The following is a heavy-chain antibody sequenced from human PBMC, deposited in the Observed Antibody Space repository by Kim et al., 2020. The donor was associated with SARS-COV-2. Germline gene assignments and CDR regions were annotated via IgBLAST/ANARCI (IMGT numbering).Heavy chain of an antibody. CDR1: GGSFSNYY. J-gene: IGHJ4*02. D-gene: IGHD6-19*01. Sequence: SETLSLTCTVSGGSFSNYYWGWIRQPPGKGLDWIGYIYYSGSTNYNPSLKSRVTISVDTSKNQFSLKLYSVTAADTAVYYCARDIGGRRRLAGYYYWGQGTLVTVSS. V-gene: IGHV4-59*12. CDR3: ARDIGGRRRLAGYYY. CDR2: IYYSGST.